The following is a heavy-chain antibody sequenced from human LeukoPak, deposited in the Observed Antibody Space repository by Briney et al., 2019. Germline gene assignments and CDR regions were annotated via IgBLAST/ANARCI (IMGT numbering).Heavy chain of an antibody. V-gene: IGHV4-39*07. CDR2: IYYSGST. CDR1: GGSISSSSYY. D-gene: IGHD1-1*01. CDR3: ARDPTVQLERRGDNWFDP. J-gene: IGHJ5*02. Sequence: SETLSLTCTVSGGSISSSSYYWGWIRQPPGKGLEWIGSIYYSGSTYYNPSLKSRVTISVDTSKNQFSLKPSSVTAADTAVYYCARDPTVQLERRGDNWFDPWGQGTLVTVSS.